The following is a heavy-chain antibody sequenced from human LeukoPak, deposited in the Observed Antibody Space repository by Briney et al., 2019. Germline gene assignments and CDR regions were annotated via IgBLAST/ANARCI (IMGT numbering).Heavy chain of an antibody. CDR3: ARGRRRSDCSSTSCYPVDP. V-gene: IGHV4-30-4*01. CDR1: GGSISSGDYY. D-gene: IGHD2-2*01. J-gene: IGHJ5*02. Sequence: SQTLSLTCTVSGGSISSGDYYWRWIRQPPGKGLEWIGYIYYSGSTYYNPSLKSRVTISVDTSKNQFSLKLSSVTAADTAVYYCARGRRRSDCSSTSCYPVDPWGQGTLVTVSS. CDR2: IYYSGST.